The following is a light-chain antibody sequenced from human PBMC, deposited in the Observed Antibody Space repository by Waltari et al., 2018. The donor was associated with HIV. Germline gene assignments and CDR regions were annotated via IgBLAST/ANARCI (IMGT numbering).Light chain of an antibody. Sequence: QSALTQPASVSGSPGQSITISCTGTISDIGSHNLGSWYQQYPGRAPKLIIYEVTKRPSGVSDRFSGSKSGNRASLTVAGLRVEDEADYYCCSYAGGRVFVLFGGGTRLTV. CDR2: EVT. J-gene: IGLJ2*01. V-gene: IGLV2-23*02. CDR3: CSYAGGRVFVL. CDR1: ISDIGSHNL.